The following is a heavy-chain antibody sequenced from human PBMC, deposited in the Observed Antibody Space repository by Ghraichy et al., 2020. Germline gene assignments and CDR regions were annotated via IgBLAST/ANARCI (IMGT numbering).Heavy chain of an antibody. D-gene: IGHD3-10*01. CDR1: GASISIYY. CDR3: ARERYTGSLVRGGYSYFYYPLDV. Sequence: SETLSLTCTFSGASISIYYWCWIRQPPGKALEWLGYIYNSGITDYNPCLKSRVTISLDTSQNQFSLDLSSVTAADTAVYYCARERYTGSLVRGGYSYFYYPLDVWGQGTTVTVSS. J-gene: IGHJ6*02. V-gene: IGHV4-59*01. CDR2: IYNSGIT.